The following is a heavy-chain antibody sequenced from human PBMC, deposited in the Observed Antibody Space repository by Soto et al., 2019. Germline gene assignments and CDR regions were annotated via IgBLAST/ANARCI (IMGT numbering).Heavy chain of an antibody. CDR1: GGSIGSYY. V-gene: IGHV4-59*08. CDR3: ARGGWRQIDY. Sequence: QVQLQESGPGLVKPSETLSLTCSVSGGSIGSYYWSWIRQPPGKGLEWIGYIYHSGSTNYNPSLKSRVTISVDTSKNQFSLKLSSVTAADTAVYYCARGGWRQIDYWGQGTLVTVSS. CDR2: IYHSGST. D-gene: IGHD3-3*01. J-gene: IGHJ4*02.